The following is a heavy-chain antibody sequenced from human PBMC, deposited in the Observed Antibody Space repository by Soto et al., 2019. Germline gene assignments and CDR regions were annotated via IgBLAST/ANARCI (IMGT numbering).Heavy chain of an antibody. Sequence: WETLSLTCAVSGDPISSSKWWTWVRQTPGKGLEWIGKIDQNGITNYNPSLESRVTILKDNSKNQLSLKLTSVTAVDSAVYYCARLNRDYYYYGMDVWGQGATVTVSS. CDR1: GDPISSSKW. J-gene: IGHJ6*02. CDR2: IDQNGIT. V-gene: IGHV4-4*02. CDR3: ARLNRDYYYYGMDV.